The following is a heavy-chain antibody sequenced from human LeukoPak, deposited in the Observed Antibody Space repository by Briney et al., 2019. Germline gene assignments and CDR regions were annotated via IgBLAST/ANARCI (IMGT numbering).Heavy chain of an antibody. CDR1: GFTFSSYA. Sequence: GGSLRLSCAASGFTFSSYAMIRVRQAPGKGLEWVSGISGGGGRTYYADSVKGRFTISRDNSKNTLYLQMNSLRAEDTAVYHCAKWITYYYDTTGYFDYWGQGTLVTVSS. CDR3: AKWITYYYDTTGYFDY. D-gene: IGHD3-22*01. J-gene: IGHJ4*02. CDR2: ISGGGGRT. V-gene: IGHV3-23*01.